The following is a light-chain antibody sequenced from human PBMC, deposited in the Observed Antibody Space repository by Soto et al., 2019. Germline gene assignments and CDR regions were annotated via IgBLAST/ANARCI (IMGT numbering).Light chain of an antibody. J-gene: IGKJ1*01. CDR1: QTITNW. V-gene: IGKV1-5*01. CDR3: QQYSSHST. CDR2: DAS. Sequence: DIQMTQSPSTLSASVGDRVTITFRSSQTITNWLAWYQQKPGKAPRLLIYDASSLESGVPSRFSGSGSGTEFSLTISSLQPDDFATYYCQQYSSHSTFGQGTKVDIK.